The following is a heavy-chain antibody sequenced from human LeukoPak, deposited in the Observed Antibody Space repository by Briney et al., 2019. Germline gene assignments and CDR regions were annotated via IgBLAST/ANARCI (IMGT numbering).Heavy chain of an antibody. J-gene: IGHJ4*02. CDR3: ARMLGYDSSGYYRGFFDY. CDR1: GFTFSDYY. D-gene: IGHD3-22*01. CDR2: IYSGGST. Sequence: GGSLRLSCAASGFTFSDYYMDWVRQAPGKGLEWVSVIYSGGSTFYADSVKGRFSISRDNSKNTVYLQMNSLRAEDTAVYYCARMLGYDSSGYYRGFFDYWGQGTLVTVSS. V-gene: IGHV3-66*01.